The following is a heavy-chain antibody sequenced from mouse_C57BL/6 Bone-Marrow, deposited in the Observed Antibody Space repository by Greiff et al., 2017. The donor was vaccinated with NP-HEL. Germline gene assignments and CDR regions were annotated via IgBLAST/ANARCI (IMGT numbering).Heavy chain of an antibody. CDR1: GYTFTNYW. Sequence: QVQLQQSGAELVRPGTSVKMSCKASGYTFTNYWIGWAKQRPGHGLEWIGDIYPGGGYPNYNEKFKGKATLTADKSSSTAYMQFSSLTSEDSAIYYCARAYYSNYYAMDYWGQGTSVTVSA. CDR3: ARAYYSNYYAMDY. J-gene: IGHJ4*01. D-gene: IGHD2-5*01. V-gene: IGHV1-63*01. CDR2: IYPGGGYP.